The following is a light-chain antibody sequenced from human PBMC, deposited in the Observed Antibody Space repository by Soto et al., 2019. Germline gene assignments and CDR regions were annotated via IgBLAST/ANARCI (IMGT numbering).Light chain of an antibody. CDR3: QQYGSSPIT. V-gene: IGKV3D-11*01. CDR1: QGVSGY. J-gene: IGKJ5*01. Sequence: EIVFTQSPATLSLSPGERATLSCRASQGVSGYLAWYQQKPGQAPRLLIYDASKRATGIPARFSGSGSGTDFTLTTNSLEPEDVAAYYCQQYGSSPITFGQGTRLEIK. CDR2: DAS.